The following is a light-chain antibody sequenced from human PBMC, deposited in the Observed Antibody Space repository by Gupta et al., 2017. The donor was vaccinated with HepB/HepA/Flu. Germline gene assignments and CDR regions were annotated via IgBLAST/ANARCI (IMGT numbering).Light chain of an antibody. Sequence: IMLTHSPATLSLSPGERATLSCRASQSVSSYLAWYQQKPGQAPRLLIYYSSNRATGIPARFSGSGYGTDFTPTTRSLEPEDFAVYYCQQRSNWPPELTFGGGTQVEIK. J-gene: IGKJ4*01. CDR2: YSS. V-gene: IGKV3-11*01. CDR3: QQRSNWPPELT. CDR1: QSVSSY.